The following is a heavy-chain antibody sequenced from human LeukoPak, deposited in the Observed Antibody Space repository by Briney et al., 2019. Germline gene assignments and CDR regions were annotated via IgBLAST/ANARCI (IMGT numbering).Heavy chain of an antibody. D-gene: IGHD3-22*01. CDR1: GFTFSSYA. Sequence: PGGSLRLSCAASGFTFSSYAMSWVRQAPGKGLEWVSAISGSGGSTYYADSVKGRFTISRDNSKNTLYLQMNSLRAEDTAVYYCAKDYHDSSGYSGYFQHWGQGTLVTVSS. V-gene: IGHV3-23*01. CDR3: AKDYHDSSGYSGYFQH. J-gene: IGHJ1*01. CDR2: ISGSGGST.